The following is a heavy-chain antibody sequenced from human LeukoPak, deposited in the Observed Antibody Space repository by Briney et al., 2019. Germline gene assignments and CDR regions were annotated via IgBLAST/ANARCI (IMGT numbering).Heavy chain of an antibody. J-gene: IGHJ5*02. Sequence: GGSLRLSCAASGFTFSSYGMHWVRQAPGKGLEWVAFIRYDGSNKYYADSVKGRFTISRDNTKNTLYLQMNSLRAEDTAVYYCAKDPYLVVPAALNWFDPWGQGTLVTVSS. CDR3: AKDPYLVVPAALNWFDP. V-gene: IGHV3-30*02. CDR1: GFTFSSYG. D-gene: IGHD2-2*01. CDR2: IRYDGSNK.